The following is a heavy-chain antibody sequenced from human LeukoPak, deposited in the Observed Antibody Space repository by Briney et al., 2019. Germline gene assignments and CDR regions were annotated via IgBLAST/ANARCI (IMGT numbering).Heavy chain of an antibody. CDR2: IYPGDSDT. CDR1: GYSFTSYW. Sequence: GESLKISCKGSGYSFTSYWIGWVRQMPGKGLEWMGIIYPGDSDTRYSPSFQGQVTISADKSISTAYLQWSSLKASDTAMYYCARWNNAQWLLKGELDWFDSWGQGTVVIVSS. V-gene: IGHV5-51*01. CDR3: ARWNNAQWLLKGELDWFDS. J-gene: IGHJ5*01. D-gene: IGHD3-22*01.